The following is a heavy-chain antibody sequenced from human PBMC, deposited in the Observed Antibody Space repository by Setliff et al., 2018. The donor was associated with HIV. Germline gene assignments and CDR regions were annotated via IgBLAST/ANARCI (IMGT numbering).Heavy chain of an antibody. CDR2: IYYSGGT. J-gene: IGHJ3*02. CDR1: GGSISSYY. V-gene: IGHV4-59*01. D-gene: IGHD2-15*01. CDR3: ARNPCSGGSCPDAFDI. Sequence: SETLSLTCTVSGGSISSYYWSWIRQPPGKGLEWIGYIYYSGGTNYNPSLKSRVTISVDTSKNQFSLKLSSVTAADTAVYYCARNPCSGGSCPDAFDIWGQGTMVTVSS.